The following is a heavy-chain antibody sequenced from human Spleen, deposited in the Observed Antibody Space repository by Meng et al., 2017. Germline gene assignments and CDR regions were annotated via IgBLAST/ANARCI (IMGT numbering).Heavy chain of an antibody. Sequence: HQGGERRLKPPEPLSLTCVVSGGSFSDYYWSWIRQPPGKGLEWIGEINHSGSTNYNPSLESRATISVDTSQNNLSLKLSSVTAADSAVYYCARGPTTMAHDFDYWGQGTLVTVSS. CDR3: ARGPTTMAHDFDY. D-gene: IGHD4-11*01. V-gene: IGHV4-34*01. CDR2: INHSGST. CDR1: GGSFSDYY. J-gene: IGHJ4*02.